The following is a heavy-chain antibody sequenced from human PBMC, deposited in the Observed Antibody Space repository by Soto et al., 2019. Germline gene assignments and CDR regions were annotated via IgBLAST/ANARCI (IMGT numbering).Heavy chain of an antibody. Sequence: SETLSLTCTVSGGSISSSSYYWGWIRQPPGKGLEWIGSIYYSGSTYYNPSLKSRVTISVDTSKNQFSLKLSSVTAADTAVYYCARRRVVAATTGGTFDYWGQGTLVTVSS. V-gene: IGHV4-39*07. J-gene: IGHJ4*02. CDR1: GGSISSSSYY. CDR2: IYYSGST. CDR3: ARRRVVAATTGGTFDY. D-gene: IGHD2-15*01.